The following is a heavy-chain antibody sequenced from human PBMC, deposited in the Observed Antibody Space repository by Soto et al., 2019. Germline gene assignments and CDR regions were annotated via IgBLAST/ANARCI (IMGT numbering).Heavy chain of an antibody. CDR1: GGSISSSSYY. V-gene: IGHV4-39*01. J-gene: IGHJ6*02. Sequence: SDTLSLTCTVSGGSISSSSYYWGWIRQPPGKGLEWIGSIYYSGSTYYNPSLKSRVTISVDTSKNQFSLKLSSVTAADTAVYYCARLAAPFDWLSLDGMDVWGQGTTVTVSS. D-gene: IGHD3-9*01. CDR2: IYYSGST. CDR3: ARLAAPFDWLSLDGMDV.